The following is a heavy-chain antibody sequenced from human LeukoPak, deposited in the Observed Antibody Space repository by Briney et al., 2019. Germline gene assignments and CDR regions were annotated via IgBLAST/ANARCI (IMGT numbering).Heavy chain of an antibody. CDR2: ISAYNGNI. D-gene: IGHD1-26*01. Sequence: ASVKVSCKASGYTFTSYGISWVRQAPGQGLEWMGWISAYNGNINYAQKLQGRVTMTTDTSTSTAYMELRSLRSDDTAVYYCARDRAYLGATAAHFDYWGQGTLVTVSS. CDR3: ARDRAYLGATAAHFDY. CDR1: GYTFTSYG. V-gene: IGHV1-18*01. J-gene: IGHJ4*02.